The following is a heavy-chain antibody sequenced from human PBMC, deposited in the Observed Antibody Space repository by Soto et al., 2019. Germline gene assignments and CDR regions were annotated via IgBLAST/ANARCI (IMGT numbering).Heavy chain of an antibody. Sequence: GPTLVNPTQTLTLTCTFSGFSLSTSGVGVGWIRQPPGKALEWLALIYWDDDKRYSPSLKSRLTITKDTSKNQVVLTMTNMDPVDTATYYCAHRQNYDILTGYYIPVQFDYWGQGTLVTVSS. D-gene: IGHD3-9*01. J-gene: IGHJ4*02. V-gene: IGHV2-5*02. CDR3: AHRQNYDILTGYYIPVQFDY. CDR2: IYWDDDK. CDR1: GFSLSTSGVG.